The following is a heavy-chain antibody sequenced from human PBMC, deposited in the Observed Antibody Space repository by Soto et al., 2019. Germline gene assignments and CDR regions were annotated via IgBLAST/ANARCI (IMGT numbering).Heavy chain of an antibody. J-gene: IGHJ4*02. CDR3: AKRRYYYDSSGYAYFDY. V-gene: IGHV3-23*01. CDR2: ISGSGGST. D-gene: IGHD3-22*01. Sequence: GGSLRLSCAASGFTFSSYAMSWVRQAPGKGLEWVSAISGSGGSTYYADSVKGRFTISRDNSKNTLYLQMNSLRAEDTAVYYCAKRRYYYDSSGYAYFDYWGQGTLVTVSS. CDR1: GFTFSSYA.